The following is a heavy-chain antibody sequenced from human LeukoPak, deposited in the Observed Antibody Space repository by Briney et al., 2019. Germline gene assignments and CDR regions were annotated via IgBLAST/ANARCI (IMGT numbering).Heavy chain of an antibody. Sequence: GGSLRLSCAASGFSFSDYTMNWVRQAPGKGLEWVSSISSSSSYIFYADSVKGRFTLSRDNAKNSLYLEMNSLRAEDSAVYYCARRYSSSWYSNYYYMDVWGKGTTVTISS. CDR2: ISSSSSYI. D-gene: IGHD6-13*01. CDR3: ARRYSSSWYSNYYYMDV. J-gene: IGHJ6*03. CDR1: GFSFSDYT. V-gene: IGHV3-21*01.